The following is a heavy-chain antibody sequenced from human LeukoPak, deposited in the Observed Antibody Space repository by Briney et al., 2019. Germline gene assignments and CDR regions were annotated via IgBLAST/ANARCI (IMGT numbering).Heavy chain of an antibody. CDR1: GFTFSSYS. D-gene: IGHD3-9*01. CDR3: ARAPPAGDFDWLDYYYMDV. CDR2: ISSSSSYI. Sequence: GGSLRLSRAASGFTFSSYSMNWVRQAPGKGLEWVSSISSSSSYIYYADSVKGRFTISRDNAKNSLYLQMNSLRAEDTAVYYCARAPPAGDFDWLDYYYMDVWGKGTTVTVSS. J-gene: IGHJ6*03. V-gene: IGHV3-21*01.